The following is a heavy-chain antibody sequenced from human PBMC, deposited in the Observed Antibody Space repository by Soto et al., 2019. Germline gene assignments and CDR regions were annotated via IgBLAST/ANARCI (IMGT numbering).Heavy chain of an antibody. D-gene: IGHD3-10*01. CDR1: GGSISSVNW. J-gene: IGHJ4*02. CDR3: ARDLSYSSGH. V-gene: IGHV4-4*02. Sequence: QVQLQESGPGLVKPSGTLSLTCAVSGGSISSVNWWSWVRQPPGKGLEWIGEIYHSGSTNYNPSLKRLVTRSVDKSKIQFSLKLSSVTAAYTAVYYCARDLSYSSGHWGQGTLVTVSS. CDR2: IYHSGST.